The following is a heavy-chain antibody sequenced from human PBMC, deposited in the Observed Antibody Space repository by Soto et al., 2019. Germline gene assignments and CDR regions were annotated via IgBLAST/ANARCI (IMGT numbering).Heavy chain of an antibody. Sequence: EVQLVESGGGLIQPGGSLRLSCAASGFTVSSHYMSWVRQAPGKGLEWVSVIYSGGSTYYADSVKGRFTISRDNSKNTLYLQMNSLRAEDTAVYYCARVAGDYGEYYFDYWGQGTLVTVSS. D-gene: IGHD4-17*01. CDR2: IYSGGST. V-gene: IGHV3-53*01. CDR3: ARVAGDYGEYYFDY. CDR1: GFTVSSHY. J-gene: IGHJ4*02.